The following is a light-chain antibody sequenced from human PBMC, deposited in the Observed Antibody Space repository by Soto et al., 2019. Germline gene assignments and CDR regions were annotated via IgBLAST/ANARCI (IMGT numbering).Light chain of an antibody. CDR1: QCVTTW. CDR2: DAS. J-gene: IGKJ1*01. Sequence: DIQMTQSPSSLSASVGDRLTITCRASQCVTTWLAWYQQKPGKAPKLLIYDASSLESGVPSRFSGSGSGTEFTLTISSLQPDDFATYYCQQYYGYSGTFGQGTKVEIK. V-gene: IGKV1-5*01. CDR3: QQYYGYSGT.